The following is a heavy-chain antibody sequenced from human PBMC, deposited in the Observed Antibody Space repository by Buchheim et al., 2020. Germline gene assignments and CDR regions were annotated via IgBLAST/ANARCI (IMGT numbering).Heavy chain of an antibody. J-gene: IGHJ4*02. Sequence: QVQLQESGPGLVKPSETLSLTCTVSGGSISSYYWSWIRQPPGGGLECIAYIHYSGSTNYNPSLKTRVTISVDTSKHHFSLTVSSVTAADTAVYYCARQGHYGDYDNWGQGTL. D-gene: IGHD4-17*01. CDR2: IHYSGST. V-gene: IGHV4-59*08. CDR1: GGSISSYY. CDR3: ARQGHYGDYDN.